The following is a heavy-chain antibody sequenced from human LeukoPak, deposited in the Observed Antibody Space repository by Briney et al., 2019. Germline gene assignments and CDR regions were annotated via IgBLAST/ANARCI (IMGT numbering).Heavy chain of an antibody. J-gene: IGHJ4*02. CDR1: GYTFTGYY. V-gene: IGHV1-2*06. CDR2: INPNSGGT. CDR3: ARACSLWFGDHTNYYIDY. D-gene: IGHD3-10*01. Sequence: ASVKVSCKASGYTFTGYYMHWLRQAPGQGLEWMGRINPNSGGTNYAQKFQGRVTMTRDTSISTAYMELSRLRSDDTAVYYCARACSLWFGDHTNYYIDYWGQGTLVTVSS.